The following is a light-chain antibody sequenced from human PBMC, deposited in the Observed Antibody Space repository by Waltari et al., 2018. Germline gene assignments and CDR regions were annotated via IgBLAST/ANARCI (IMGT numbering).Light chain of an antibody. CDR3: HQYGSSPET. CDR2: GAS. Sequence: EIVLTQSPGTLSLSPGERATLSCRAGQSVTSSYLAWYLQKPGQAPRLLIYGASSRATGIPDRFSGSGSGTDFTLTISRLEPEDFAVYYCHQYGSSPETFGQGTKLEIK. J-gene: IGKJ1*01. CDR1: QSVTSSY. V-gene: IGKV3-20*01.